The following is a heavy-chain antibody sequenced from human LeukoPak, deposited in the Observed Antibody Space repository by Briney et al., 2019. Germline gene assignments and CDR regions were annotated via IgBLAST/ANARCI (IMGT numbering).Heavy chain of an antibody. CDR1: GFTFSSYA. V-gene: IGHV3-23*01. J-gene: IGHJ4*02. Sequence: PGGSLRLSCAASGFTFSSYAMSWVRQAPGKGLEWVSAISGSGGSTYYADPVKGRFTISRDNSKNTLYLQMNSLRAEDTAVYYCAKDSNVLRYFDWLGDFDYWGQGTLVTVSS. CDR3: AKDSNVLRYFDWLGDFDY. D-gene: IGHD3-9*01. CDR2: ISGSGGST.